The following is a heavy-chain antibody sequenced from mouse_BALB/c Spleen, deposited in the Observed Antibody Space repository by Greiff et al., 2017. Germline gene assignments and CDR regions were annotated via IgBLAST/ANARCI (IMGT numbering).Heavy chain of an antibody. CDR2: IYPYNGGT. CDR1: GYTFTDYN. V-gene: IGHV1S29*02. D-gene: IGHD1-1*01. CDR3: ASFYYYGSSYFDY. Sequence: EVQLQQSGPELVKPGASVKISCKASGYTFTDYNMHWVKQSHGKSLEWIGYIYPYNGGTGYNQKFKSKATLTVDNSSSTAYMELRSLTSDDSAVYFCASFYYYGSSYFDYWGQGTTLTVSS. J-gene: IGHJ2*01.